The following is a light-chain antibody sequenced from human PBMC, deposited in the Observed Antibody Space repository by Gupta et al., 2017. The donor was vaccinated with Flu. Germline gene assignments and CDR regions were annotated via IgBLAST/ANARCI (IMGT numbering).Light chain of an antibody. CDR3: SSFTSSSTYV. J-gene: IGLJ1*01. CDR2: DVS. CDR1: SSDVGGYNY. V-gene: IGLV2-14*04. Sequence: SITISCTGTSSDVGGYNYVSWYQQHPGKAPKLMMYDVSNRPSGVSNRFSGSKSGNTASLTISGLQAEDEADYYCSSFTSSSTYVFGTGTKVTV.